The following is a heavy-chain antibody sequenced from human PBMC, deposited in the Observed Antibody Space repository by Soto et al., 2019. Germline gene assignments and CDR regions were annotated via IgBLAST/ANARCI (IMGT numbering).Heavy chain of an antibody. CDR1: GYTFTSYG. J-gene: IGHJ4*02. Sequence: QVQLVQSGAEVKKPGASVKVSCQASGYTFTSYGISLVRQAPGQGLERVGWISAYNGNTKYAQKLPCRVTMTTDTSTSTAYMELRSLRSDNTAGYYCAREHTYVDYWGQGALVTVSS. CDR2: ISAYNGNT. CDR3: AREHTYVDY. D-gene: IGHD3-16*01. V-gene: IGHV1-18*01.